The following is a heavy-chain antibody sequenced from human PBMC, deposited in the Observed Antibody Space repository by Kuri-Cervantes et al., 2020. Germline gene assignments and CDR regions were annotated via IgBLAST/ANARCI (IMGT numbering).Heavy chain of an antibody. CDR3: ARYGSGDFDL. D-gene: IGHD3-3*01. CDR1: GFTFSSYA. Sequence: GESLKISCAAAGFTFSSYAMSWVRQAPGKGLEWVSAISGSGGSTYYADSVKGRFTISRDNAKNSLYLQMNSLRAEDTAVYYCARYGSGDFDLWGQGTMVTVSS. CDR2: ISGSGGST. V-gene: IGHV3-23*01. J-gene: IGHJ3*01.